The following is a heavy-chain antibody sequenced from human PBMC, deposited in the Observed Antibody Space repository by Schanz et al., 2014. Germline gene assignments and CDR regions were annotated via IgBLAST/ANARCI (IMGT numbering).Heavy chain of an antibody. CDR2: MNSKTGNT. Sequence: QVQLVQSGAEVKQPGASVKVSCKASGYTFTSYGITWVRQAPGQGLEWMGWMNSKTGNTGYAQRFQGRGTMTRNTSITTAYLELSSLRSGDTAVYYCTKGRTFGRWGQGTLVTVSS. J-gene: IGHJ4*02. D-gene: IGHD3-16*01. CDR1: GYTFTSYG. V-gene: IGHV1-8*01. CDR3: TKGRTFGR.